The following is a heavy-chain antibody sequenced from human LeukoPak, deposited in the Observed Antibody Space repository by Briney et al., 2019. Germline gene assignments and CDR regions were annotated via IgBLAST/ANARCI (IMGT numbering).Heavy chain of an antibody. CDR1: GFTVSSKY. V-gene: IGHV3-66*01. CDR3: VRDVRAVTTRNNYYAMDV. D-gene: IGHD4-17*01. Sequence: GGSLRLSCAASGFTVSSKYMSWVRQAPGRGLEWVSVIYTGGTTYYADSVKGRFTISRDNSKNTVYLQMNSLRVEDTAEYYCVRDVRAVTTRNNYYAMDVWGQGTTVTVSS. CDR2: IYTGGTT. J-gene: IGHJ6*02.